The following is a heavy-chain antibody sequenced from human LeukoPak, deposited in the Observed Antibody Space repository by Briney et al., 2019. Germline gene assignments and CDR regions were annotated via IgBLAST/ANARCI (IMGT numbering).Heavy chain of an antibody. CDR2: VYYSGST. D-gene: IGHD4-17*01. CDR1: GGSISSSSYY. J-gene: IGHJ4*02. V-gene: IGHV4-39*01. CDR3: ASRVTTPFFDY. Sequence: SETLSLTCTVSGGSISSSSYYWGWIRQPPGKGLEWIGNVYYSGSTYQNPSLKCRVTISVDTSKNQFSLKLSSVTAADTAVYHCASRVTTPFFDYWGQGTLVTVSS.